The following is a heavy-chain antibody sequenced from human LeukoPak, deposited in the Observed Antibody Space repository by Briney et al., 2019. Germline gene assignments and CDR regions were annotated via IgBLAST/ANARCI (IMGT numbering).Heavy chain of an antibody. CDR2: ISSGSSTI. V-gene: IGHV3-48*04. D-gene: IGHD2-15*01. CDR1: GFTFSDYA. J-gene: IGHJ4*02. CDR3: ARGGGVVASPY. Sequence: PGGSLRLSCAASGFTFSDYAMNWVRQAPGKGLEWVSYISSGSSTIYYAESVKGRFTISRDNAKNSVYLQMNSLRAEDTAVYYCARGGGVVASPYWGQGTLVTVSS.